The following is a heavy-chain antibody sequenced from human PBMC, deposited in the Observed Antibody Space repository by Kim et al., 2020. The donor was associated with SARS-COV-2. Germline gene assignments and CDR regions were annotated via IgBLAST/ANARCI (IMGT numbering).Heavy chain of an antibody. Sequence: SVKGRFTISRDNAKNSLYLQMNSLRAEDTALYYCAKDRRGVIQTAYGMDVWGQGTTVTVSS. J-gene: IGHJ6*02. CDR3: AKDRRGVIQTAYGMDV. D-gene: IGHD3-16*02. V-gene: IGHV3-9*01.